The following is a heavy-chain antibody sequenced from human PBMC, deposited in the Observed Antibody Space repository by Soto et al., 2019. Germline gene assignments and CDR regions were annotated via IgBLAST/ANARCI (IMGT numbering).Heavy chain of an antibody. V-gene: IGHV4-59*01. J-gene: IGHJ5*02. Sequence: SETLSLTCXVSGGSISSYYWSWIRQPPGKGLEWIGYIYYSGSTNYNPSLKSRVTISVDTSKNQFSLKLSSVTAADPAVYYFARVDSYGSGSYYIRWFAPWGQGTLVTVSS. CDR3: ARVDSYGSGSYYIRWFAP. D-gene: IGHD3-10*01. CDR1: GGSISSYY. CDR2: IYYSGST.